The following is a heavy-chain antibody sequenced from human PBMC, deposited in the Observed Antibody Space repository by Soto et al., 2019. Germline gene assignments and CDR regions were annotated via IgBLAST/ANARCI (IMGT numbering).Heavy chain of an antibody. Sequence: GASVKVSCKASGGTFSSYATSWVRQAPGQGLEWMGGIIPIFGTANYAQKFQGRVTITADESTSTAYMELSSLRSEDTAVHYCAREYGITGTTHYFDYWGQGTLVTVSS. CDR1: GGTFSSYA. D-gene: IGHD1-7*01. CDR2: IIPIFGTA. V-gene: IGHV1-69*13. CDR3: AREYGITGTTHYFDY. J-gene: IGHJ4*02.